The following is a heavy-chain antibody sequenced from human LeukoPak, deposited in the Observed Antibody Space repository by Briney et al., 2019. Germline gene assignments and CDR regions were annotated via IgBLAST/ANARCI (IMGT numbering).Heavy chain of an antibody. CDR1: GFTFSTCA. CDR3: ARAIGKSEAY. D-gene: IGHD4-23*01. CDR2: ISGGGRST. J-gene: IGHJ4*02. V-gene: IGHV3-23*01. Sequence: GGSLRLSCAASGFTFSTCAMSWVRQAPGKGLEWVSTISGGGRSTDYADSVKGLFTISRDNSKNTLYLQMNSLRAEDTAVYYCARAIGKSEAYWGQGTLVTVSS.